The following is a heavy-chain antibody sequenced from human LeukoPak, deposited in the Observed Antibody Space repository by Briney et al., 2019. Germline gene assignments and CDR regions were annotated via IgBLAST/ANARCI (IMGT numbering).Heavy chain of an antibody. CDR2: IYGGGST. CDR3: ARAKPQYDSSGYPYYAFDI. Sequence: PGGSLRLSCAASGFTFSSYAMSWVRQAPGKGLEWVSVIYGGGSTYYADSVKGRFTISRDTSKNTLYLQMNSLRAEDTAVYYCARAKPQYDSSGYPYYAFDIWGQGTLVTVSS. CDR1: GFTFSSYA. V-gene: IGHV3-53*01. J-gene: IGHJ4*02. D-gene: IGHD3-22*01.